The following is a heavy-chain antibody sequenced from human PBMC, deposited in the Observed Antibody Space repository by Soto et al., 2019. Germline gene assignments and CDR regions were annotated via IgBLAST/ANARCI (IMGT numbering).Heavy chain of an antibody. CDR2: IYYSGST. J-gene: IGHJ4*02. Sequence: QVQLQESGPGLVKPSQTLSLTCTVSGGSISSGGYYWSWIRQHPGKGLEWIGYIYYSGSTYYNPSLKSRVTISVDTSKNQFSLKLSSVTAADTAVYYCARGAGSLSCGDCYLGSLDYWGQGTLVTVSS. D-gene: IGHD2-21*02. V-gene: IGHV4-31*03. CDR3: ARGAGSLSCGDCYLGSLDY. CDR1: GGSISSGGYY.